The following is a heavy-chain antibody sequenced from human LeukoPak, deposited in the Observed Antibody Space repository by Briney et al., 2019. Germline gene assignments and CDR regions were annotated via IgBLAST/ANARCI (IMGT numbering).Heavy chain of an antibody. CDR2: ISSSGSTI. Sequence: GGSLRLSCAASGFTFSDYYMSWIRQAPGKGLEWVSYISSSGSTIYYADSVKGRFTISRDNSKNTLFLQMNSLRAEDTAVYYCARGGYSSSWYHFDYWGQGTLVTVSS. D-gene: IGHD6-13*01. V-gene: IGHV3-11*01. CDR1: GFTFSDYY. J-gene: IGHJ4*02. CDR3: ARGGYSSSWYHFDY.